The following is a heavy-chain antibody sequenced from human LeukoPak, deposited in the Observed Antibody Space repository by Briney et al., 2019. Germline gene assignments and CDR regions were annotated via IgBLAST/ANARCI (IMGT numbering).Heavy chain of an antibody. V-gene: IGHV3-23*01. CDR3: AKGGTVTTTSFDY. CDR2: ISGSGGST. Sequence: QPGGSLRLSCAASGFIFSSYAMSWVRQAPGKGLEWVSAISGSGGSTYYADSVKGRFTISRDNSKNTLYLQVNSLRAEDTAVYYCAKGGTVTTTSFDYWGQGTLVTVSS. J-gene: IGHJ4*02. CDR1: GFIFSSYA. D-gene: IGHD4-17*01.